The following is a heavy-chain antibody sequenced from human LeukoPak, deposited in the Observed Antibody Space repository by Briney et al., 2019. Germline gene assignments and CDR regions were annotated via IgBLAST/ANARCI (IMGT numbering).Heavy chain of an antibody. D-gene: IGHD1-26*01. CDR3: ARDVGGSLDY. CDR1: GFTFSTYW. J-gene: IGHJ4*02. V-gene: IGHV3-7*01. Sequence: GGSLRLSCAASGFTFSTYWMAWVSQAPGKGLEWVANIKGDESARHQADSVKGRFTISRDNAKKSVYLQMSSLRGEDTAVYYCARDVGGSLDYWGQGTLVTVSS. CDR2: IKGDESAR.